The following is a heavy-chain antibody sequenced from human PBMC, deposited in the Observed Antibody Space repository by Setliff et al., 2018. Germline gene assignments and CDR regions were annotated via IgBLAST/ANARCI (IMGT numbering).Heavy chain of an antibody. CDR3: ARVWFGNMDV. CDR2: INQDGSEK. D-gene: IGHD3-10*01. CDR1: EFTFSNYW. Sequence: PGGSLRLSCAASEFTFSNYWMSWVRQAPGKGLEWVANINQDGSEKYYVDSVKGRFTISRDNARNSLYLQINSLRAEDTAVYYCARVWFGNMDVWGKGTTVTVSS. V-gene: IGHV3-7*03. J-gene: IGHJ6*03.